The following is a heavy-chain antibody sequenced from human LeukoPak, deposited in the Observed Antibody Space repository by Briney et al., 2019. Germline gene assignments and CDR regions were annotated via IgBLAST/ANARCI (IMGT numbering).Heavy chain of an antibody. CDR1: GFTFSSYA. J-gene: IGHJ6*02. CDR2: ISGRGGST. D-gene: IGHD4-17*01. V-gene: IGHV3-23*01. Sequence: PGGSLRLSCAASGFTFSSYAMSWVRQAPGKGLEWVSAISGRGGSTYYADSVKGRFTISRDNSKNTLYLQMNSLRAEDTAVYYCARSSYGDYVVSGYGMDVWGQGTTVTVSS. CDR3: ARSSYGDYVVSGYGMDV.